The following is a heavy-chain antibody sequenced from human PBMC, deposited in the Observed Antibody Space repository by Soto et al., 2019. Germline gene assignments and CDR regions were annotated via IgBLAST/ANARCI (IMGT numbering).Heavy chain of an antibody. CDR2: IRGFSPYT. D-gene: IGHD2-15*01. Sequence: PGGSLRLSCISSGFTFRTYTMNWVRQAPGKVLEWVSGIRGFSPYTFYAESVKGRFTISRDNAKNSLFLQMNSLRAEDTAVYYCARDRGYDAHDFYYNAMDVWGQGTTVTVSS. V-gene: IGHV3-21*01. CDR1: GFTFRTYT. CDR3: ARDRGYDAHDFYYNAMDV. J-gene: IGHJ6*02.